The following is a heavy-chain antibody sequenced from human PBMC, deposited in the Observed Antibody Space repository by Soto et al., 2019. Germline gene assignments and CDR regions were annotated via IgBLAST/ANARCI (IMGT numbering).Heavy chain of an antibody. J-gene: IGHJ4*02. CDR3: AKEGRPTHFDY. CDR1: GFTFNIYA. CDR2: IGGIDRNT. V-gene: IGHV3-23*01. Sequence: GGSLRLSCAASGFTFNIYAMSWVRQAPGKGPEWVSAIGGIDRNTYYADSVKGRFTISRDDSKNTLYLQMNSLRAEDTAVYYCAKEGRPTHFDYGGQGTPVTVSS.